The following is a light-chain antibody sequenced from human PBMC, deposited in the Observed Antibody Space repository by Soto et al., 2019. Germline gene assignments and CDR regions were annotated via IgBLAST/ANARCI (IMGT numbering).Light chain of an antibody. CDR1: QGISNW. CDR3: QQSSSLPLT. Sequence: DIQITQSPSFVSASVGDRVTITCRASQGISNWLAWYQQKPGKAPKLLIYATSNLQGGAPSRFSGSGSGTDFTLTIGSLQPEDSATYYCQQSSSLPLTFGPGTKVDIK. J-gene: IGKJ3*01. V-gene: IGKV1-12*01. CDR2: ATS.